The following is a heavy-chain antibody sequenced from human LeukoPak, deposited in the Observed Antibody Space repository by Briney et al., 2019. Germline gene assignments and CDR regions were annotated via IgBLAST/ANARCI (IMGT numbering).Heavy chain of an antibody. V-gene: IGHV7-4-1*02. CDR3: AREPSNYYDSSGYYSNWFDP. CDR2: INTNTGNP. Sequence: GASVKVSCKASGYTFTSYAMNWVRQASGQGLEWMGWINTNTGNPTYAQGFTGRFVFSLDTSVSTAYLQISSLKAEDTAVYYCAREPSNYYDSSGYYSNWFDPWGQGTLVTVSS. J-gene: IGHJ5*02. CDR1: GYTFTSYA. D-gene: IGHD3-22*01.